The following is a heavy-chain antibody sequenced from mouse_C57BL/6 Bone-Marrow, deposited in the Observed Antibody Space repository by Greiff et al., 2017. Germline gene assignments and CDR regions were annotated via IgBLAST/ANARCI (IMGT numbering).Heavy chain of an antibody. J-gene: IGHJ4*01. V-gene: IGHV1-5*01. CDR2: IYPGNSDT. CDR3: TNPLTTGYYAMDY. Sequence: EVQLQQSGTVLARPGASVKMSCKTSGYTFTSYWMHWVKQRPGQGLEWIGAIYPGNSDTSYNQKFKGKAKLTAVTSASTAYMELSSLTNEDSAVYYCTNPLTTGYYAMDYWGQGTSVTVSS. D-gene: IGHD1-1*01. CDR1: GYTFTSYW.